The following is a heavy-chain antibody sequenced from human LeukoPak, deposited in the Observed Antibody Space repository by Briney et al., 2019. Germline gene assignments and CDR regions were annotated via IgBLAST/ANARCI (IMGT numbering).Heavy chain of an antibody. CDR3: ARDSGSFYTFNY. CDR1: GFTFSIYN. J-gene: IGHJ4*02. V-gene: IGHV3-48*02. CDR2: ISSGSTTI. Sequence: GGSLRPSCAASGFTFSIYNMNWVRQAPGKGLEWVSYISSGSTTIYYADSVKGRFTISRDNAKNSLYLQMNSLRDEDTAVYYCARDSGSFYTFNYWGQGTLVTVSS. D-gene: IGHD1-26*01.